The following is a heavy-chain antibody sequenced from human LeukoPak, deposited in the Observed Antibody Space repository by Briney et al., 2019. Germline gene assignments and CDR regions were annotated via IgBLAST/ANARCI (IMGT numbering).Heavy chain of an antibody. V-gene: IGHV3-30*02. CDR3: ARGAYDYGDYVALN. D-gene: IGHD4-17*01. CDR1: GFTFGSYG. Sequence: GGSLRLSCAASGFTFGSYGMHWVRQAPGKGLEWVAFIRYDGSNKYYADSVKGRFTISRDNSKNTLYLQMNSLRAEDTAVYYCARGAYDYGDYVALNWGQGTLVTVSS. J-gene: IGHJ4*02. CDR2: IRYDGSNK.